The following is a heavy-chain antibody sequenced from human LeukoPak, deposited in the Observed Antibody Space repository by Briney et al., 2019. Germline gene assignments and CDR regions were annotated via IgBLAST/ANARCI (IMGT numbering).Heavy chain of an antibody. V-gene: IGHV4-34*01. CDR2: INHSGST. J-gene: IGHJ4*02. CDR1: GGSIFSYY. CDR3: ARGDGYCSSTSCYGDLFDY. Sequence: SETLSLTCTVSGGSIFSYYWNWIRQPPGKGLEWIGEINHSGSTNYNPSLKSRVTISVDTSKNQFSLKLSSVTAADTAVYYCARGDGYCSSTSCYGDLFDYWGQGTLVTVSS. D-gene: IGHD2-2*01.